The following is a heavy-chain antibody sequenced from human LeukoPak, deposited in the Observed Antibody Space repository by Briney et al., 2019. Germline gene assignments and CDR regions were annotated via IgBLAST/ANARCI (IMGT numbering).Heavy chain of an antibody. Sequence: PGGSLRLSCAASGFTFRSYGMHWVRQAPGKGLEWVAVIWYDGSNKYYADSVKGRFTISRDNSKNTLYLQMNSLRAEDTAVYYCARDVWQGGYSYRPDYWGQGTLVTVSS. J-gene: IGHJ4*02. CDR3: ARDVWQGGYSYRPDY. V-gene: IGHV3-33*01. CDR1: GFTFRSYG. D-gene: IGHD5-18*01. CDR2: IWYDGSNK.